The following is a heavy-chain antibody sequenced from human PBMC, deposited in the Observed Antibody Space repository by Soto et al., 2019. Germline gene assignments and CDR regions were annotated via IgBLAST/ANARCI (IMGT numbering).Heavy chain of an antibody. CDR2: IYSGGST. Sequence: AGGSLRLSCAASGLTVSSNYMSWVRQAPGKGLKWVSVIYSGGSTYYADSVKGRFNISRDNSKNTLYLQMNSLRAEDTAVYYCARDSFPGINYDSSGYYDRWGQGTLVTVSS. CDR1: GLTVSSNY. V-gene: IGHV3-53*01. D-gene: IGHD3-22*01. J-gene: IGHJ5*02. CDR3: ARDSFPGINYDSSGYYDR.